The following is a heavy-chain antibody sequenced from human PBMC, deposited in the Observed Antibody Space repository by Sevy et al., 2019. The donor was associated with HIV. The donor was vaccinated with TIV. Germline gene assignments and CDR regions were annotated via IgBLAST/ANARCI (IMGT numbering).Heavy chain of an antibody. CDR2: IKQDGSEK. D-gene: IGHD3-10*01. V-gene: IGHV3-7*01. Sequence: GGSLRLSCVASGFTFSNNWMTWVRQAPGKGLQWVANIKQDGSEKYFVDSVKGRFTISRDNAMNSLYLQMSSLRVEDTAVYYCARGIFGSGSRLGLGYWGQGTLVTVSS. CDR3: ARGIFGSGSRLGLGY. J-gene: IGHJ4*02. CDR1: GFTFSNNW.